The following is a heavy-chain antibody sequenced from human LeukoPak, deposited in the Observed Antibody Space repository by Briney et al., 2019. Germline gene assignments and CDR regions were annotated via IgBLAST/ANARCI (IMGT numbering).Heavy chain of an antibody. CDR3: VQDWAWGAFGY. D-gene: IGHD7-27*01. Sequence: GGTLRLSCAASGFNFSNYGMSWVRQAPGKGLEWVLGITPDAGRTYYADSVKGRFTIYRDNSKNTVYLQMNSLGAEDTAVYYCVQDWAWGAFGYWGQGTLVTVSS. J-gene: IGHJ4*02. V-gene: IGHV3-23*01. CDR1: GFNFSNYG. CDR2: ITPDAGRT.